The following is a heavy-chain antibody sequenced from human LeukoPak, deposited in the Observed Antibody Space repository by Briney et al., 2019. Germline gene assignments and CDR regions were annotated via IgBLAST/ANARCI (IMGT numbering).Heavy chain of an antibody. D-gene: IGHD6-19*01. CDR3: ASSSGGWSHFDY. V-gene: IGHV4-4*02. CDR2: INHSGST. CDR1: GGSISSSNW. J-gene: IGHJ4*02. Sequence: PSGTLSLTCAVSGGSISSSNWWSWVRQPPGKGLEWIGEINHSGSTNYNPSLKSRVTISVDKSKNQFSLKLSSVTAADTAVYYCASSSGGWSHFDYWGQGTLVTVSS.